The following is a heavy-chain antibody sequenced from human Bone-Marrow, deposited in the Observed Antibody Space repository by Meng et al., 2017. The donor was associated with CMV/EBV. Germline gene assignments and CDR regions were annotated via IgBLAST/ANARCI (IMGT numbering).Heavy chain of an antibody. CDR2: ISTYNGNT. CDR3: ARVTRRGSPRPFDY. V-gene: IGHV1-18*01. CDR1: GYTFINFG. J-gene: IGHJ4*02. D-gene: IGHD3-10*01. Sequence: ASVKVSCKASGYTFINFGFSWVRQVPGQGLQWMGWISTYNGNTNYAQRLQGRVTLTTDTSTSTAYMELSRLRSDDTAVYYCARVTRRGSPRPFDYWGQGTLVTVSS.